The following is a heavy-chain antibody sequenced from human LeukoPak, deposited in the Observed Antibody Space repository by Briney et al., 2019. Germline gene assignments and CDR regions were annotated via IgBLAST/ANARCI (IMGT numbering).Heavy chain of an antibody. CDR2: INHSGST. Sequence: PSVTLSLTCAVYGGSFSGYYWSWIRQPPGKGLEWIGEINHSGSTNYNPSLKSRVTISVDTSKNQFSLKLSTVTAADTAVYYCARRNSGYRGDYYYYMDVWGKGTTVTISS. V-gene: IGHV4-34*01. CDR3: ARRNSGYRGDYYYYMDV. CDR1: GGSFSGYY. J-gene: IGHJ6*03. D-gene: IGHD3-22*01.